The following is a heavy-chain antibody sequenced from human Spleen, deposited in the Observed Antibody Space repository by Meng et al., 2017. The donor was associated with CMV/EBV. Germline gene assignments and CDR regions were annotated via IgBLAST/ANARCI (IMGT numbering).Heavy chain of an antibody. CDR3: ARAKRDLEFGYDY. CDR1: GGSVSSGSYY. D-gene: IGHD3-3*01. CDR2: IYYSGST. Sequence: SETLSLTCTVSGGSVSSGSYYWSWIWQSPGKGLEWIGQIYYSGSTKYNPSLNSRVTISIDTSKNQFYLKLSSVTAADTAVYYCARAKRDLEFGYDYWGQGTLVTVSS. V-gene: IGHV4-61*01. J-gene: IGHJ4*02.